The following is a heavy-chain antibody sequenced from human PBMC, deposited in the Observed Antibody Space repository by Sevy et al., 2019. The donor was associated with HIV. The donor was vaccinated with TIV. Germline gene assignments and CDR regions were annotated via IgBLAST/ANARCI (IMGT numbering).Heavy chain of an antibody. CDR2: IIPIFGTA. J-gene: IGHJ4*01. D-gene: IGHD1-26*01. CDR1: GDTFSSYA. CDR3: ARSPPELKRELPGQFDY. V-gene: IGHV1-69*13. Sequence: ASVKVSCKASGDTFSSYAISWVRQAPGQGLEWMGGIIPIFGTANYAQKFQGRVTITADESTSTAYMELSSLRSEDTAVYYCARSPPELKRELPGQFDYWGQGTLVTVSS.